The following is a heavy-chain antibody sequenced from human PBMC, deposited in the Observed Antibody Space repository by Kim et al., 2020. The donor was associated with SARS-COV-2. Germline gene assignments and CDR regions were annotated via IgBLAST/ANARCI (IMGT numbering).Heavy chain of an antibody. J-gene: IGHJ6*02. D-gene: IGHD2-2*01. CDR3: AKDPDIVVVPAAYPRDV. V-gene: IGHV3-23*01. Sequence: GGSLRLSCAASGFTFSSYAMSWVRQAPGKGLEWVSAISGSGGSTYYADSVKGRFTISRDNSKNTLYLQMNSLRAEDTAVYYCAKDPDIVVVPAAYPRDVWGQGTTVTVSS. CDR2: ISGSGGST. CDR1: GFTFSSYA.